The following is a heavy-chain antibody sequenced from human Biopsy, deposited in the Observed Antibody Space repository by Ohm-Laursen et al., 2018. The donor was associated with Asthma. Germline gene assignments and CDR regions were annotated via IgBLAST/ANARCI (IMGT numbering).Heavy chain of an antibody. J-gene: IGHJ3*01. D-gene: IGHD3-22*01. CDR3: VKDTLIDSKNYYTFEV. V-gene: IGHV3-23*01. Sequence: SLRLSCAASGFTFGNFWMSWGRQAPGKGLAWVGTIRPGQPDIDYEPPVRGRFFISRDDSKNTLYLDMTSLRAEDTAVYYCVKDTLIDSKNYYTFEVWGQGTMVTVSS. CDR2: IRPGQPDI. CDR1: GFTFGNFW.